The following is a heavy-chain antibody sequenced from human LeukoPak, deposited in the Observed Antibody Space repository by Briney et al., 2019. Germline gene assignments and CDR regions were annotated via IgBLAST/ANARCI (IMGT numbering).Heavy chain of an antibody. J-gene: IGHJ4*02. CDR3: ARHRYSGYEFDY. D-gene: IGHD5-12*01. CDR1: GGSISSSSYY. Sequence: SETLSLTCTVSGGSISSSSYYWGWIRQPPAKGLEWIGSIYYSGSTYYNPSLKSRVTISVDTSKNQFSLNLSSVTAADTALYYCARHRYSGYEFDYWGQGTLVTVSS. V-gene: IGHV4-39*01. CDR2: IYYSGST.